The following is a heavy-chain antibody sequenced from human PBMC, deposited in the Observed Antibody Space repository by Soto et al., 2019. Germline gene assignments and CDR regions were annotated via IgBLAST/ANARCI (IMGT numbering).Heavy chain of an antibody. Sequence: PSETLSLTCTVSGGSINSYYWSWIRQPPGKGLEWIGYIYYSGTTNSNPSLKSRVTISVDTSKNQFSLKLSSVTAADTAVYYCARDMTRDVYGDYVPLGCFAYWSRGTLVTGSS. CDR2: IYYSGTT. J-gene: IGHJ4*02. D-gene: IGHD4-17*01. CDR3: ARDMTRDVYGDYVPLGCFAY. V-gene: IGHV4-59*01. CDR1: GGSINSYY.